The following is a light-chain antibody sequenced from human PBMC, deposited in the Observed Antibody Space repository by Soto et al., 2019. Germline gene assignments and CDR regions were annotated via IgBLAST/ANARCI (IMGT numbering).Light chain of an antibody. CDR3: MQGTHWPPIT. V-gene: IGKV2-30*01. CDR1: QSVVYMDGNTY. J-gene: IGKJ5*01. CDR2: KVS. Sequence: EVVVTQSPLSLPVTLGQASAVSCRSRQSVVYMDGNTYLSWFHQRTGQSPRRLIYKVSNRDSGVPDRFSGSGSGTDFTLKISRVEAEDVGVYYCMQGTHWPPITFGQGTRLEIK.